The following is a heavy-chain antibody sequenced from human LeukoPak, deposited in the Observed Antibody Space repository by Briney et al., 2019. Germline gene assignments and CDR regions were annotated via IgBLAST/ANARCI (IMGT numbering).Heavy chain of an antibody. J-gene: IGHJ3*02. D-gene: IGHD1-26*01. V-gene: IGHV3-23*01. CDR1: GFTFSSYA. Sequence: GGSLRLSCAASGFTFSSYAMSWVRQAPGKGLEWVSAISGSGGSTYYADSVKGRFTISRDNSKNTLYLQMNSLRAEDTAVYYCANPIASRRAFDIWGQGTMVTVSS. CDR2: ISGSGGST. CDR3: ANPIASRRAFDI.